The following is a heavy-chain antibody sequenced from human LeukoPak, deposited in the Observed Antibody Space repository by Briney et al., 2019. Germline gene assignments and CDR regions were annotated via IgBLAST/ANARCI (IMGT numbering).Heavy chain of an antibody. V-gene: IGHV4-34*01. CDR3: ARSEDCGSSSCYWFDP. CDR2: INHTGIT. CDR1: GGSLSGYY. J-gene: IGHJ5*02. D-gene: IGHD2-2*01. Sequence: SETLSLTCAVYGGSLSGYYWSWIRQPPGKGLEWIGEINHTGITKYNPSLKSRVTISLGTSKNQFSLKLTSVTAADTAMYYCARSEDCGSSSCYWFDPWGQGTLVTVPS.